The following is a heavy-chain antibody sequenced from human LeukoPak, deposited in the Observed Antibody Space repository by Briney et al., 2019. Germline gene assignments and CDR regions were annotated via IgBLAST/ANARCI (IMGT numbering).Heavy chain of an antibody. CDR1: GFTFSSYA. CDR3: ARGAAYCGGDCTAFDI. J-gene: IGHJ3*02. V-gene: IGHV3-23*01. CDR2: ISGSGGST. Sequence: GGSLRLSCAASGFTFSSYAMSWVRQAPGKGLEWVSAISGSGGSTYYADSVKGRFTISRDNSKNTLYLQMNSLRAEDTAVYYCARGAAYCGGDCTAFDIWGQGTMVTVSS. D-gene: IGHD2-21*02.